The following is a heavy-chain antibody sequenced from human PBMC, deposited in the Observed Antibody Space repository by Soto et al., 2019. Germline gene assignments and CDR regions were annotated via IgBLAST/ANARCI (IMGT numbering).Heavy chain of an antibody. CDR1: GFTFNSYS. CDR2: ISSSSTTK. D-gene: IGHD6-19*01. J-gene: IGHJ5*02. V-gene: IGHV3-48*02. CDR3: ARPSSCSENWFDP. Sequence: LRLSCAASGFTFNSYSMNWVRQAPGKGLEWVSYISSSSTTKYYTDSVKGRFTISRDNAKNSLYLQMNSLRDDDTAVYYCARPSSCSENWFDPWGQGTLFTVPS.